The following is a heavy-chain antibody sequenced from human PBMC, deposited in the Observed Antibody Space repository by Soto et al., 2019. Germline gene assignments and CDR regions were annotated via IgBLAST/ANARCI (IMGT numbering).Heavy chain of an antibody. CDR2: IKSKTDGGTT. CDR3: TTDRAAYNWIYVGWCKTYYCMDV. J-gene: IGHJ6*02. V-gene: IGHV3-15*01. CDR1: GFTFSNAW. D-gene: IGHD1-7*01. Sequence: GSRRLCCAASGFTFSNAWMSWVRQAPGKGLEWVGRIKSKTDGGTTDYAAPVKGRFTISRDDSKNTLYLQMNSLKTEDTAVYYCTTDRAAYNWIYVGWCKTYYCMDVWGQGTTVTVSS.